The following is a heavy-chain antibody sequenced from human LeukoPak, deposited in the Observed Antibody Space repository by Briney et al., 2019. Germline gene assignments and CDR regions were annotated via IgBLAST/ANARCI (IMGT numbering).Heavy chain of an antibody. J-gene: IGHJ5*02. CDR2: FDPEDGET. CDR3: ATMFYYDSSGYLRGWFDP. D-gene: IGHD3-22*01. CDR1: GYTLTELS. Sequence: PSASVKVSCKVSGYTLTELSMHWVRQAPGKGLEWMGGFDPEDGETIYAQKFQGRVTMTEDTSTDTAYMELGSLRSEDTAVYYCATMFYYDSSGYLRGWFDPWGQGTLVTVSS. V-gene: IGHV1-24*01.